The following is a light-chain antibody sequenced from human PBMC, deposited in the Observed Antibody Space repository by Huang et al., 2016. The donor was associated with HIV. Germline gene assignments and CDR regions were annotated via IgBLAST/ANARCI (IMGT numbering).Light chain of an antibody. CDR3: QQYYTYPYT. J-gene: IGKJ2*01. V-gene: IGKV1-16*01. Sequence: DIQMTQSPSSLSASVGDRVTITCRASQGIKNYVAWFQQKPGKAPKSLIHRVSCLHSGVPSRFSGSGSGIHFTLTINSLQPEDFAFYYCQQYYTYPYTFGQATKLEIK. CDR1: QGIKNY. CDR2: RVS.